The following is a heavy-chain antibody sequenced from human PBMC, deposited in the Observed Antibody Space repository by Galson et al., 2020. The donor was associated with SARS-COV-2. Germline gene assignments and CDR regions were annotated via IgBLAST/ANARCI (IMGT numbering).Heavy chain of an antibody. D-gene: IGHD6-6*01. J-gene: IGHJ2*01. CDR1: GYSFIEYY. CDR2: INPNTGGI. CDR3: ARVGVAARRDWYFDL. V-gene: IGHV1-2*02. Sequence: GESLKISCQASGYSFIEYYIHWVRQAPGQGLEWMGWINPNTGGINSAPKFRGRVTMTTDTSFSTAYMDLSRLTSDDTAVYYCARVGVAARRDWYFDLWGRGTLVTVSS.